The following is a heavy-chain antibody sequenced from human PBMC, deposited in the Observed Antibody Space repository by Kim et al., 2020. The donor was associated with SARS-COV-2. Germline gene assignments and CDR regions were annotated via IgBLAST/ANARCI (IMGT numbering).Heavy chain of an antibody. J-gene: IGHJ4*02. V-gene: IGHV3-11*06. CDR2: ISSSSSYT. CDR1: GFTFSDYY. Sequence: GGSLRLSCAASGFTFSDYYMSWIRQAPGKGLEWVSYISSSSSYTNYADSVKGRFTISRDNAKNSLYLQMNSLRAEDTAVYYCARHTRSGWYPDFDYWGQGTLVTVSS. D-gene: IGHD6-19*01. CDR3: ARHTRSGWYPDFDY.